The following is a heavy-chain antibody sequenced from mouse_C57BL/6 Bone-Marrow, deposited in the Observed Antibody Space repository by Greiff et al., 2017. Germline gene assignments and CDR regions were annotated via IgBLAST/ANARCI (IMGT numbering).Heavy chain of an antibody. J-gene: IGHJ3*01. Sequence: EVKLVESGGGLVQPGGSMKLSCVASGFTFSNYWMNWVRQSPEKGLEWVAQIRLKSDNYATHYAESVKGRFTISRDDSKSSVYLQMNNLRAEDTGIYYCTAHYYGSSEFAYWGQGTLVTVSA. CDR1: GFTFSNYW. D-gene: IGHD1-1*01. CDR2: IRLKSDNYAT. V-gene: IGHV6-3*01. CDR3: TAHYYGSSEFAY.